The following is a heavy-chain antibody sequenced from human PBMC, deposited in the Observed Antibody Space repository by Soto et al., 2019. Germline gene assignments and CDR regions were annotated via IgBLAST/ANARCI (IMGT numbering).Heavy chain of an antibody. J-gene: IGHJ5*02. V-gene: IGHV1-18*01. CDR2: LSAYNGNT. CDR1: GYAFTSYG. CDR3: RGDSDGFDP. Sequence: XSVKVSCKASGYAFTSYGISLVRHSPGQGLEWMGWLSAYNGNTNNAQKLQGRVTMTTDTSTSTAYMELRSLSFADTAVYSCRGDSDGFDPWGQGTLVTVTP.